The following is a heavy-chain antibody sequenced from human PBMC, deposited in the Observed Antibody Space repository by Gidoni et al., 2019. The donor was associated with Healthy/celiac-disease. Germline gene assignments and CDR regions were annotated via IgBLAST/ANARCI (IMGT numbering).Heavy chain of an antibody. CDR3: AKQNHEGFLEWLPMAWFDP. V-gene: IGHV3-23*01. D-gene: IGHD3-3*01. CDR2: IDGSGGST. J-gene: IGHJ5*02. Sequence: EVQLLESGGGLVKPGGSLRLSCAASGFTFSSYAMSWVRKAPGKGLEWVLAIDGSGGSTYYADSVKVRFTITRDNAKNTLYLQMNSLRAEDTAVYYCAKQNHEGFLEWLPMAWFDPWGQGTLVTVSS. CDR1: GFTFSSYA.